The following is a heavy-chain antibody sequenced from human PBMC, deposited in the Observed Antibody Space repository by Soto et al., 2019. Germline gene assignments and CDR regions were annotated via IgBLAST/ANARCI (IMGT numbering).Heavy chain of an antibody. Sequence: SGPTLVNPTQTLTLTCTLSGFSLNTSAMCVTWIRQAPGKALEWLALIYWHDDKRYSPSLKSRLTITKDTSKNQVVLTMTNMDPVDTATYYCAHRGGATVGLYYFDYWGQGALVTVSS. J-gene: IGHJ4*02. CDR1: GFSLNTSAMC. CDR3: AHRGGATVGLYYFDY. CDR2: IYWHDDK. V-gene: IGHV2-5*08. D-gene: IGHD3-16*01.